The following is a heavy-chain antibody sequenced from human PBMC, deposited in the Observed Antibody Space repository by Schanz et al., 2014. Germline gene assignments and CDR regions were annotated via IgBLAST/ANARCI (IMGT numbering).Heavy chain of an antibody. CDR2: ISANSGGT. CDR3: ATIGVNDYWRFGLDL. D-gene: IGHD3-16*01. CDR1: GYTFTDYY. J-gene: IGHJ6*02. V-gene: IGHV1-2*02. Sequence: QVQLVQSGAEVKKPGASVKVSCKASGYTFTDYYIHWVRQAPGQGLEWMGWISANSGGTNYAQKFQGRVTMTRDTSISTAYMELSRLKSDDTAVYYCATIGVNDYWRFGLDLWGQGTTVTVSS.